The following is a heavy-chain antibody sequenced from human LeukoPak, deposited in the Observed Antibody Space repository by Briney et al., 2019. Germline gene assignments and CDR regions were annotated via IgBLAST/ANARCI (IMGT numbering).Heavy chain of an antibody. V-gene: IGHV1-18*01. D-gene: IGHD3-3*01. Sequence: ASVKVSCKASGYTFTSYGISWVRQAPGQGLEWMGWISAYNGNTNYAQKLQGRVTMTTDTSTSTAYMELRSLRSDDTAVYYCARVRGSITIFGVVNGYFDYWGQGTLVTVSS. CDR3: ARVRGSITIFGVVNGYFDY. J-gene: IGHJ4*02. CDR1: GYTFTSYG. CDR2: ISAYNGNT.